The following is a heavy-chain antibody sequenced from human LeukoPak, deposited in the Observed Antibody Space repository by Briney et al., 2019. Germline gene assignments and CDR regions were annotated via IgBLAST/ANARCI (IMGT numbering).Heavy chain of an antibody. CDR1: GGSIGSGSYY. J-gene: IGHJ5*02. CDR3: ARYCSGGSCYSGFDP. D-gene: IGHD2-15*01. CDR2: IYTSGST. Sequence: PSQTLSLTCTVSGGSIGSGSYYWSWIRQPVGKGLEWIGRIYTSGSTNYNPSLKSRVTISVDTSKNQFSLKLSSVTAADTAVYYCARYCSGGSCYSGFDPWGQGTLVTVSS. V-gene: IGHV4-61*02.